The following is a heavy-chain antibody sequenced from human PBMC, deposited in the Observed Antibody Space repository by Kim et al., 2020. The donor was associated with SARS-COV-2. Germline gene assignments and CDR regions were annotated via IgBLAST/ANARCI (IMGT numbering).Heavy chain of an antibody. J-gene: IGHJ2*01. D-gene: IGHD2-8*01. V-gene: IGHV4-59*08. Sequence: NSNPSLHSRITLTVDTSKNQFSLKLTSVIAADTAVYYCARHVSSYWYFDLWGRGTLVTVSS. CDR3: ARHVSSYWYFDL.